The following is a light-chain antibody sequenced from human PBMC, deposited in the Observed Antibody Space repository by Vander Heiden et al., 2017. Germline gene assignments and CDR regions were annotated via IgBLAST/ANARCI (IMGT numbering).Light chain of an antibody. CDR1: ELGDKY. J-gene: IGLJ2*01. CDR3: QAWDSNTAV. Sequence: SYDVTEPPSGYVSPGQTATITRSGQELGDKYASWYQLKPGQSPLLVIYQDNKRPSGIPALFSASSSGNTATLTVCETQSLDAADYFCQAWDSNTAVFGGGTELTVL. V-gene: IGLV3-1*01. CDR2: QDN.